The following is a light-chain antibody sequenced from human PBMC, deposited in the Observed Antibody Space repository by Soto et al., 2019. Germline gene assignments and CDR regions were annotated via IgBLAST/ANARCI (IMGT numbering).Light chain of an antibody. CDR1: SSDVGGYNY. J-gene: IGLJ3*02. Sequence: QSVLTQPASVSGSPGQSVTISCTGTSSDVGGYNYVSWYQQHPDKAPKLMIFEVSNRPSGVSNRFSGSKSGNTASLTISGLQAEDEADYYCASHTSSSTRVFGGGTKLTVL. CDR2: EVS. V-gene: IGLV2-14*01. CDR3: ASHTSSSTRV.